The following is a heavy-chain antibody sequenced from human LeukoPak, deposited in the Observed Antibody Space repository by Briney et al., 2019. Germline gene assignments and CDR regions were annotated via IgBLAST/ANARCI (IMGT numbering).Heavy chain of an antibody. J-gene: IGHJ4*02. Sequence: SQTLSLTCPVHGGTIRSHYCSWIRQHPGQEQERIGRIYTSGSTNYNPSLKSRVTMSVDTSKNQFSLKLSSVSAADTAVDYCAREVRAAAGTPFDYWGQGTLVTVSS. D-gene: IGHD6-13*01. CDR2: IYTSGST. CDR3: AREVRAAAGTPFDY. CDR1: GGTIRSHY. V-gene: IGHV4-4*07.